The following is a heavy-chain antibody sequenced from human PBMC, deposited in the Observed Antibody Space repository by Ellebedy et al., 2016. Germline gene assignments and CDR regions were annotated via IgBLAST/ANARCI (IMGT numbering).Heavy chain of an antibody. CDR1: GFTFSGYA. D-gene: IGHD3-10*01. V-gene: IGHV3-30*04. J-gene: IGHJ4*02. CDR2: ISYDGSNK. CDR3: ARDKIRINYYGSGVLDY. Sequence: GGSLRLSCAASGFTFSGYAMYWVRQAPGKGLEWVAVISYDGSNKYYADSVKGRFTISRDNSKNTLYLQMNSLRAEDTAVYYCARDKIRINYYGSGVLDYWGQGTLVTVSS.